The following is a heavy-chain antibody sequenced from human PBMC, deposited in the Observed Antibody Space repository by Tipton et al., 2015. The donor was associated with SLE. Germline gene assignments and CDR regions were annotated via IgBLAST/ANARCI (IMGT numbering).Heavy chain of an antibody. CDR1: GFTFHDYA. CDR3: AKEGIYDVVGLGGGMDV. J-gene: IGHJ6*02. V-gene: IGHV3-9*01. D-gene: IGHD2-15*01. Sequence: SLRLSCAASGFTFHDYAMHWVRQAPGKGLEWVSGLSWNSGTKGYAASVKGRFTISRDNSKNTLYLQMNSLRAEDTAVYYCAKEGIYDVVGLGGGMDVWGQGTTVTVSS. CDR2: LSWNSGTK.